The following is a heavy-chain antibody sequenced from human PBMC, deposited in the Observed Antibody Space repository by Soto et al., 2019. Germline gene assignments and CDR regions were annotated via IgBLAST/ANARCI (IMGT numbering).Heavy chain of an antibody. D-gene: IGHD3-10*01. CDR2: IKQDGNAK. J-gene: IGHJ4*02. CDR3: ARDGLLVRGVTYYFDY. V-gene: IGHV3-7*01. CDR1: GFTFTTYW. Sequence: GGSLRLSCAASGFTFTTYWMSWVRQAPGEGLEWVAKIKQDGNAKSCVDSVKGRFTIYRDNAKNSLYLQMNSLRAEDTAVYYCARDGLLVRGVTYYFDYWGQGTLVTVSS.